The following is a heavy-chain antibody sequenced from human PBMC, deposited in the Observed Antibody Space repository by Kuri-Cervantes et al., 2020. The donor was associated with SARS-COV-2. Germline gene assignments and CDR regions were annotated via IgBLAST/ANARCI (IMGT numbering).Heavy chain of an antibody. CDR1: GFTFSSYA. Sequence: LKISCAASGFTFSSYAMHWVRQAPGKGLEWVAVISYDGSSKYYADSVKGRFTISRDNSKNTLYLQMNSLRAEDTAVYYCAREAYYDFWSGYHTRTDYFDYWGQGTLVTVSS. CDR2: ISYDGSSK. CDR3: AREAYYDFWSGYHTRTDYFDY. V-gene: IGHV3-30-3*01. J-gene: IGHJ4*02. D-gene: IGHD3-3*01.